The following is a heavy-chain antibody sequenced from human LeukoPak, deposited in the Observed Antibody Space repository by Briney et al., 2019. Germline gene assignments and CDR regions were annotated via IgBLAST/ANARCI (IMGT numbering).Heavy chain of an antibody. D-gene: IGHD1-1*01. CDR2: IYYSGST. CDR3: ARHGTTGTNLNWFDP. J-gene: IGHJ5*02. Sequence: SETLSLTCTVSGGSISSYYWSWIRQPPGKGLEWIGYIYYSGSTNCNPSLKSRVSISIDTSKSQFSLKVGSVTAADTAVYYCARHGTTGTNLNWFDPWGQGTLVTVSS. V-gene: IGHV4-59*01. CDR1: GGSISSYY.